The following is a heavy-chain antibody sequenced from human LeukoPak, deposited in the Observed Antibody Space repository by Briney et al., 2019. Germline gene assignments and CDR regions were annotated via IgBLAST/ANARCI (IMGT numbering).Heavy chain of an antibody. J-gene: IGHJ4*02. CDR3: ASIRGGNSVNY. Sequence: SETLSLTCTVSGYSISSGYYWGWIRQPPGKGLEWIGSIYYSGSTYYNPSLKSRVTISVDTSKNQFSLKLSSVTAADTAVYYCASIRGGNSVNYWGQGTLVTVSS. V-gene: IGHV4-38-2*02. CDR1: GYSISSGYY. D-gene: IGHD4-23*01. CDR2: IYYSGST.